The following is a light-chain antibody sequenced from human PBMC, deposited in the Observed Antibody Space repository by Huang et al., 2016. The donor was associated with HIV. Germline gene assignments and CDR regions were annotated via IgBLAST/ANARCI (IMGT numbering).Light chain of an antibody. CDR3: QHRSNWPPWT. CDR1: QSVSSY. Sequence: EIVLTQSPATLSLSPGERATRSCRASQSVSSYLAWYQQKPGQAPRLLIYDASNRATGIPARFSGSGSGTDFTLTISSLEPEDFAVYYCQHRSNWPPWTFGQGTEVEVK. J-gene: IGKJ1*01. CDR2: DAS. V-gene: IGKV3-11*01.